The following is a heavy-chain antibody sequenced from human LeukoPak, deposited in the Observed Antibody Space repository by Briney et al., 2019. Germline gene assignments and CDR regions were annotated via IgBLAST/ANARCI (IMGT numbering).Heavy chain of an antibody. D-gene: IGHD3-3*01. CDR3: ARASISQSYYYYGMDV. CDR1: GYTFTSYG. J-gene: IGHJ6*02. CDR2: ISAYNGNT. V-gene: IGHV1-18*01. Sequence: ASVKVSCKASGYTFTSYGISWVRQAPGQGLEWMGWISAYNGNTNYAQKLQGRVTMTTDTSTSTAYMELRSLRSDDTAVYYCARASISQSYYYYGMDVWGQGTTVTVSS.